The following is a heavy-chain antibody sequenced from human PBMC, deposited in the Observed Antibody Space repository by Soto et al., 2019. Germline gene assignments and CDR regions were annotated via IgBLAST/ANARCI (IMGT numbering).Heavy chain of an antibody. V-gene: IGHV1-69*04. CDR1: GGTFSSYT. D-gene: IGHD3-22*01. CDR2: IIPILGIA. Sequence: SVKVSCKASGGTFSSYTISWVRQAPGQGLEWMGRIIPILGIANYAQKFQGRVTITADKSTSTAYMELRSLRSDDTAVYYCAREGPDYDTSGYWYWGQGTLVTVSS. J-gene: IGHJ4*02. CDR3: AREGPDYDTSGYWY.